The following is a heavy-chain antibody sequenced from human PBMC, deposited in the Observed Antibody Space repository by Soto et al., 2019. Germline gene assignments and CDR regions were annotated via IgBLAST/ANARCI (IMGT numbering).Heavy chain of an antibody. Sequence: GGSRRLSWTASGFSLSSSGMHGVRQAPGKGLEWLAVSSFDGTQQFYGDSVKGRFTVSRDNSNNTLYLEMNSLRTEDTAVYYCAKQLRGSGWYPLDSWGQGTPVTVSS. CDR3: AKQLRGSGWYPLDS. J-gene: IGHJ4*02. D-gene: IGHD6-19*01. V-gene: IGHV3-30*18. CDR1: GFSLSSSG. CDR2: SSFDGTQQ.